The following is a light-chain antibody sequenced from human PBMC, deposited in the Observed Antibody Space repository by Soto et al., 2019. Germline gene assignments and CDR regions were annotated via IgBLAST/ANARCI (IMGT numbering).Light chain of an antibody. V-gene: IGLV1-47*01. J-gene: IGLJ7*01. CDR1: SSNIGNFY. CDR3: AAWDDSQSGPGV. Sequence: QSVLTQPPSASGTPGQRVTISCSGSSSNIGNFYVYWYQQLPGTAPKLLIYKKNQRPLGVPDQFSGSKSGTSASLAISGLHSEDEDDYYCAAWDDSQSGPGVFAGGTQLTVL. CDR2: KKN.